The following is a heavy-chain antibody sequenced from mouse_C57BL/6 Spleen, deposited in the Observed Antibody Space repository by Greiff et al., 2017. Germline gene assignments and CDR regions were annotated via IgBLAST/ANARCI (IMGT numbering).Heavy chain of an antibody. CDR3: TLPYGSKCAY. CDR1: GFNIKDDY. CDR2: IDPENGDT. Sequence: VQLQQSGAELVRPGASVKLSCTASGFNIKDDYMHWVKQRPEQGLEWIGWIDPENGDTEYASKFQGKATITADTSSNTAYLQLSSLTSEDTAVYYCTLPYGSKCAYGGQGTLVTVAA. D-gene: IGHD2-2*01. J-gene: IGHJ3*01. V-gene: IGHV14-4*01.